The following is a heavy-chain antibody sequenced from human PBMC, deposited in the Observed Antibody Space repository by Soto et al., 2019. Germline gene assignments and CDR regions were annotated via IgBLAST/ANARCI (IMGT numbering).Heavy chain of an antibody. V-gene: IGHV2-5*02. CDR1: GFSLTSSDMG. Sequence: QITLKESGPTLVRPAQTLTLTCAFSGFSLTSSDMGVAWIRQPPGKALEWLALIYWDDDKRYSPSLKDRHAISKDPSRNQVVLTITNVDPVDTATYFCAHAGDYDLLTFDHWGPGTLVTVSS. D-gene: IGHD4-17*01. CDR2: IYWDDDK. J-gene: IGHJ4*02. CDR3: AHAGDYDLLTFDH.